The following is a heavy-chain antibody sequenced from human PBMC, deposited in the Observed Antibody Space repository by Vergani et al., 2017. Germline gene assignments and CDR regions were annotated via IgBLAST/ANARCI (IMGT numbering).Heavy chain of an antibody. CDR3: ARGGSSSWYSPRSILVY. CDR2: INPNSGGT. CDR1: GYTFTGYY. D-gene: IGHD6-13*01. J-gene: IGHJ4*02. V-gene: IGHV1-2*02. Sequence: QVQLVQSGAEVKKPGASVKVSCKASGYTFTGYYMHWVRQAPGQGLEWMGWINPNSGGTNYAQKFQGRVTMTRDTSISTAYMGLSRLRSDDTAVYYCARGGSSSWYSPRSILVYWGQGTLVTVSS.